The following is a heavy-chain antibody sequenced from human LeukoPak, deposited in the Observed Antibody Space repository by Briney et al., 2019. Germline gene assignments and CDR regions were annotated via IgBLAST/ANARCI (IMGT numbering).Heavy chain of an antibody. D-gene: IGHD5-18*01. CDR3: ARIVPYKYGYVDY. CDR2: IYYSGST. V-gene: IGHV4-59*01. CDR1: GVSISSYY. Sequence: SETLSLTCTVSGVSISSYYWSWIRQPPGRGLEWIGYIYYSGSTTYNPSLKSRVAISLDTSKNQFSLKLESVTAADTAVYYCARIVPYKYGYVDYWGQGTLVTVSS. J-gene: IGHJ4*02.